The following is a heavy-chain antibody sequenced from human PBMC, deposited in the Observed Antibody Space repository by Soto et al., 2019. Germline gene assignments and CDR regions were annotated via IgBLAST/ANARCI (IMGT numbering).Heavy chain of an antibody. CDR1: SGSISSSNW. CDR3: ARRVVSGTTNSFDI. CDR2: VYHSGST. D-gene: IGHD2-21*02. V-gene: IGHV4-4*02. Sequence: QVQLQESGPGLVKPSGTLSLTCAVSSGSISSSNWWSWVRQPPGKGLEWIGEVYHSGSTNYNPSLKSRVTRSVDKSKNQFSLKLISVTAADTALYYCARRVVSGTTNSFDIWGQGTMVTVSS. J-gene: IGHJ3*02.